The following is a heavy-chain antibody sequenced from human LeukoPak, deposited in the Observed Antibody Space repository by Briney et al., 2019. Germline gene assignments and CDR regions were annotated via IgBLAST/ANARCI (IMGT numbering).Heavy chain of an antibody. CDR1: GGSISSYY. CDR3: AREGGQSGFDP. CDR2: IYYSGST. D-gene: IGHD3-16*01. J-gene: IGHJ5*02. Sequence: TSETLSLTCTVSGGSISSYYWSWIRQPPGKGLEWIGYIYYSGSTNYNPSLKSRVTISVDTSKNQFSLKLSSVTAADTAVYYCAREGGQSGFDPWGQGTLVTVSS. V-gene: IGHV4-59*01.